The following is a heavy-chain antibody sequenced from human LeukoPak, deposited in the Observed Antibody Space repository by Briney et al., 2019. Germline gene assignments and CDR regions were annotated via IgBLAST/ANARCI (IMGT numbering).Heavy chain of an antibody. V-gene: IGHV4-31*03. CDR1: GGSISSGGYH. D-gene: IGHD3-22*01. CDR3: ARAPRYYYDSSGVRFDY. Sequence: SETLSLTCTVSGGSISSGGYHWSWNRQHPGKGLEGVGYIYDSGSTYYNPSLKSRVTISVDTSKNQFSLKLSSVTAADTAVYYCARAPRYYYDSSGVRFDYWGQGTLVTVSS. CDR2: IYDSGST. J-gene: IGHJ4*02.